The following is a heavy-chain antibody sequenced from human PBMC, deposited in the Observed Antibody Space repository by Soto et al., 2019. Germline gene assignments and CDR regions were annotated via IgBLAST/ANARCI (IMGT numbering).Heavy chain of an antibody. V-gene: IGHV3-30-3*01. CDR1: GFTFSSYA. CDR2: ISYDGSNK. CDR3: ASLIVVVTAMTDPFDY. Sequence: GGSLRLSCAASGFTFSSYAMHWVRQAPGKGLEWVAVISYDGSNKYYADSVKGRFTISRDNSKNTLYLQMNSLRAEDTAVYYCASLIVVVTAMTDPFDYWGQGTLVTVSS. D-gene: IGHD2-21*02. J-gene: IGHJ4*02.